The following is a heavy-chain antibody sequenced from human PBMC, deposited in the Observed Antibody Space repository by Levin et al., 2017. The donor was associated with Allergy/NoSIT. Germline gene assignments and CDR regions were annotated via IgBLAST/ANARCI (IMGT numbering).Heavy chain of an antibody. D-gene: IGHD1-26*01. CDR1: GFTFNRSA. CDR3: ARANGVLPSTTTTSMDV. Sequence: LSLTCAASGFTFNRSAIHWVRQAPGKGLEWVALIWNDGSERFLAGSVKGRFTISRDNSENTVDLQMNSLRVEDTAVYYCARANGVLPSTTTTSMDVWGKGTTVTVSS. J-gene: IGHJ6*03. V-gene: IGHV3-33*01. CDR2: IWNDGSER.